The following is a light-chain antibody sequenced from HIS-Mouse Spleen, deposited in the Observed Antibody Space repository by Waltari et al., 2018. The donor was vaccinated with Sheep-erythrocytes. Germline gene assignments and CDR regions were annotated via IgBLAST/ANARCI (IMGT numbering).Light chain of an antibody. Sequence: DIVMTQSPDSLAVSLCERATINCKSSQSVFYSSNNKNYLAWYQQKPGQPPKLLIYWASTRESGVPDRFSGSGSGTDFTLTISSLQAEDVAVYYCQQYYSTLTFGGGTKVEIK. CDR1: QSVFYSSNNKNY. V-gene: IGKV4-1*01. J-gene: IGKJ4*01. CDR3: QQYYSTLT. CDR2: WAS.